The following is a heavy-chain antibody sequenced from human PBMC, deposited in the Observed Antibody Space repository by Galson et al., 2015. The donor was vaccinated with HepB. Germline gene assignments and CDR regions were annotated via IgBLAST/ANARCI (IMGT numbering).Heavy chain of an antibody. J-gene: IGHJ4*02. CDR1: GFMFNDYS. CDR2: VSSSSSYI. D-gene: IGHD2-2*01. Sequence: SLRLSCAASGFMFNDYSMNWVRQAPGKGLEWVSSVSSSSSYIFYANSVKGRFTISRDNAKKSLYLQLNSLRAEDTAVYYCARSHEDIDVVPFDYWGQGILVTVSA. CDR3: ARSHEDIDVVPFDY. V-gene: IGHV3-21*01.